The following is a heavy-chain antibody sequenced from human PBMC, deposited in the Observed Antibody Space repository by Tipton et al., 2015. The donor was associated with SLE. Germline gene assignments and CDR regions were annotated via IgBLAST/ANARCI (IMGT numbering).Heavy chain of an antibody. D-gene: IGHD2-15*01. Sequence: TLSLTCTVSGGSISSYYWSWIRQPPGKGLEWIGYIYYTGNTNYNPSLKSRVTISIDTSKNHFSLKLTSVTAADTAVYYCARDSRIGWFDPWGQGTLVTVSS. J-gene: IGHJ5*02. V-gene: IGHV4-59*12. CDR3: ARDSRIGWFDP. CDR2: IYYTGNT. CDR1: GGSISSYY.